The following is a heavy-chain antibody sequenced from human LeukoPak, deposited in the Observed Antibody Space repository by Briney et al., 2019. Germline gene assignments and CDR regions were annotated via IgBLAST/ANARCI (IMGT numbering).Heavy chain of an antibody. Sequence: SETLSLTCTVSGYSISSGYYWGWIRQPPGKGLEWIGSIYHSGSTYYNPSLKSRVTISVDTSKNQFSLKLSSVTAADTAVYFCARDALLHYSMDVWGNGTTVTVSS. J-gene: IGHJ6*03. D-gene: IGHD2-21*01. CDR3: ARDALLHYSMDV. CDR1: GYSISSGYY. CDR2: IYHSGST. V-gene: IGHV4-38-2*02.